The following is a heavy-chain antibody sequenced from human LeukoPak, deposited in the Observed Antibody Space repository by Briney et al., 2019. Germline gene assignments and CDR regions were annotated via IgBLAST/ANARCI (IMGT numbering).Heavy chain of an antibody. Sequence: SETQSLTCSVSGGSISPYHWSWIRQSPGKGLQWIGCIYYTGSTNYNPSLKSRVTISVDTSKNQFSLKLASVTAADTAVYYCARDQGELPDYWGQGTLVTVSS. CDR2: IYYTGST. D-gene: IGHD1-26*01. V-gene: IGHV4-59*01. J-gene: IGHJ4*02. CDR1: GGSISPYH. CDR3: ARDQGELPDY.